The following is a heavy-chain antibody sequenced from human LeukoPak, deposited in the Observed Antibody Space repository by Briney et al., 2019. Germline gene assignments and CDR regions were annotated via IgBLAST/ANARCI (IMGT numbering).Heavy chain of an antibody. CDR2: INPNSGGT. CDR3: ATAIAAAARAVY. Sequence: GASVKDSFKASGYTFIGYYMHWVRPAPGQGLEWMGWINPNSGGTNYAQKFQGRVTITRDTTPSTAYMELSTLRSADTAAYFCATAIAAAARAVYWGQGNLVTVSS. D-gene: IGHD6-13*01. J-gene: IGHJ4*02. V-gene: IGHV1-2*02. CDR1: GYTFIGYY.